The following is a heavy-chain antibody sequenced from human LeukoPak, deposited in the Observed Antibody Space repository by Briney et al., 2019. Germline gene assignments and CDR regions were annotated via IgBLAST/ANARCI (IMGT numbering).Heavy chain of an antibody. D-gene: IGHD1-26*01. CDR1: GGSISSYY. CDR2: IYYSGST. V-gene: IGHV4-59*04. J-gene: IGHJ4*02. Sequence: PSETLSLTCTVSGGSISSYYWSWIRQPPGKGLEWIANIYYSGSTYYNPSLKSRVTISVDTSKNQFSLRLSSVTAADTAVYFCARGGWWELLPSPYDYWGQGTLVTVSS. CDR3: ARGGWWELLPSPYDY.